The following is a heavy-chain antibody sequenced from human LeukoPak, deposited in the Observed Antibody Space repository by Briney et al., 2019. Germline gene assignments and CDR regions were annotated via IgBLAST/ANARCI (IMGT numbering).Heavy chain of an antibody. CDR1: GFTFSSYA. Sequence: GGSLRLSCAASGFTFSSYAMSWVRQAPGKGLEGVSAISGSGGSTYYADSVKGRFTISRDNSKNTLYLQMNSLRAEDTAVYYCAKDFLLRYYDILTGYYDYWGQGTLVTVSS. V-gene: IGHV3-23*01. CDR3: AKDFLLRYYDILTGYYDY. D-gene: IGHD3-9*01. CDR2: ISGSGGST. J-gene: IGHJ4*02.